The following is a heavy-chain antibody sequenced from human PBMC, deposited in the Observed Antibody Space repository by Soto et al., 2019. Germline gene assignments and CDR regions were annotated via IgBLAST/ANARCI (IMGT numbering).Heavy chain of an antibody. CDR1: GGSISSSSYY. J-gene: IGHJ5*02. CDR2: IYYSGST. V-gene: IGHV4-39*01. D-gene: IGHD2-2*01. Sequence: SETLSLTCTVSGGSISSSSYYWGWIRQPPGKGLEWIGSIYYSGSTYYNPSLKSRVTISVDTSKNQFSLKLSSVTAADTAVYYCASSYIVVVPAAMGLNWFDPWGQGTLVTVSS. CDR3: ASSYIVVVPAAMGLNWFDP.